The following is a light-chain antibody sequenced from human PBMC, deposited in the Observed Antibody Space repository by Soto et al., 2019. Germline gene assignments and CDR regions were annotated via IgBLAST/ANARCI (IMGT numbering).Light chain of an antibody. V-gene: IGKV3-11*01. CDR1: QSVSRF. CDR2: DAS. CDR3: QQRSTWPHT. J-gene: IGKJ2*01. Sequence: EIVLTQSPATLSLSPGERATLSCRASQSVSRFLAWFQQRPGQAPRLLIYDASNRASGVPARFSGSGSGTDFNLTISSLEPEDFAVYYCQQRSTWPHTFGQGTKLEI.